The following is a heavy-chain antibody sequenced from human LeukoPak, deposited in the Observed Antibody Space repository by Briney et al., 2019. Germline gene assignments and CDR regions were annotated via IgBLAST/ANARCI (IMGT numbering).Heavy chain of an antibody. CDR3: ASHSNYLPYYMDV. CDR1: GGSISSSSYY. V-gene: IGHV4-61*01. D-gene: IGHD4-11*01. J-gene: IGHJ6*03. Sequence: SETLSLTCTVSGGSISSSSYYWSWIRQPPGKGLEWIGYIYYSGSTNYNPSLKSRVTISVDTSKNQFSLKLSSVTAADTAVYYCASHSNYLPYYMDVWGKGTTVTVSS. CDR2: IYYSGST.